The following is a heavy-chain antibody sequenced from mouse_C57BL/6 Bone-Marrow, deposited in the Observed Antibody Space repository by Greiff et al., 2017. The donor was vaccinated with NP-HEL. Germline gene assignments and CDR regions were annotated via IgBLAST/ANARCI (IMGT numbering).Heavy chain of an antibody. J-gene: IGHJ1*03. CDR2: ISSGSSTI. CDR3: ARSSFGRRYFDG. Sequence: EVKLMESGGGLVKPGGSLKLSCAASGFTFSDYGMHWVRQAPEKGLEWVAYISSGSSTIYYADTVKGRFTISRDNAKNTLFLQMTSLRSEDTAMYYCARSSFGRRYFDGWGTGTTVTVSS. V-gene: IGHV5-17*01. CDR1: GFTFSDYG. D-gene: IGHD1-2*01.